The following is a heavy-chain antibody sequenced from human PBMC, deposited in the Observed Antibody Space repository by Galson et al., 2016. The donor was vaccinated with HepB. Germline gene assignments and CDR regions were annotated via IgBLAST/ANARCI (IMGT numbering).Heavy chain of an antibody. J-gene: IGHJ4*02. CDR1: GFTFTNYA. CDR3: AKGRGYLNSGGHYNGGFGS. CDR2: IGGTTGST. V-gene: IGHV3-23*01. Sequence: SLRLSCAASGFTFTNYAMSWLRQAPGKGLEWVASIGGTTGSTFYAASVKGRFTISRDNSKNMLYLQLNSLRADDTAVYFCAKGRGYLNSGGHYNGGFGSLGRGTPVTVSS. D-gene: IGHD3-10*01.